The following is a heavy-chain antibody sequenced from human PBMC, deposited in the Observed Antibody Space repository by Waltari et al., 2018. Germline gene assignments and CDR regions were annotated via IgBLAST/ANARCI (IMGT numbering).Heavy chain of an antibody. D-gene: IGHD2-15*01. CDR3: ASSYCSGGSCYVEYPRVDH. J-gene: IGHJ4*02. CDR2: ISNTGYTK. V-gene: IGHV3-11*04. Sequence: QVQLVESGGGLVKPGGSLRLSCAASGFTFSDYYLTWIRQAPGKGLEWVSYISNTGYTKYYADSVKGRFTISRDNAKNSLYLQMNSLRAEDTAVYYCASSYCSGGSCYVEYPRVDHWGQGTLVTVSS. CDR1: GFTFSDYY.